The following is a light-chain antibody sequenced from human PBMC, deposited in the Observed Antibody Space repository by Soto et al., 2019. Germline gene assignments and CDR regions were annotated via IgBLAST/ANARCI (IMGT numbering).Light chain of an antibody. CDR3: QHYYSYSYS. CDR1: QRISRW. Sequence: DIQMTQSPSTLSASVGDRVTITCRASQRISRWLAWYQQKPGQAPKLLIYDASSLQSGVPSRFSGSGSGAEFTLTISSLQPDDFATYYCQHYYSYSYSFGQGTKLEIK. J-gene: IGKJ2*03. V-gene: IGKV1-5*01. CDR2: DAS.